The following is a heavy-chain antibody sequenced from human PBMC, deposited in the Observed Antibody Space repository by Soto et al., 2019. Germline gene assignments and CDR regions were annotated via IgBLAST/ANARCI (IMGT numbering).Heavy chain of an antibody. J-gene: IGHJ4*02. CDR3: ARTPTYCGGDCYLY. CDR2: IYYSGST. CDR1: GGSVSSGGYY. D-gene: IGHD2-21*02. Sequence: SETLSLTCTVSGGSVSSGGYYWSWIRQHPGKGLEWIGYIYYSGSTYYNPSLKSRVTISVDTSKNQFSLKLSSVTAADTAVYYCARTPTYCGGDCYLYWGQGTLVTVSS. V-gene: IGHV4-31*03.